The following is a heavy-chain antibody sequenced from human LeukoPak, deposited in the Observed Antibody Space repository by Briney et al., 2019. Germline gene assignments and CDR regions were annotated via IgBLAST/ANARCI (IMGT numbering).Heavy chain of an antibody. CDR2: IYYSGST. CDR1: GGSIGSYY. J-gene: IGHJ4*02. V-gene: IGHV4-59*01. D-gene: IGHD4-17*01. CDR3: ASGYYGTRTLAFDY. Sequence: SETLSLTCTVSGGSIGSYYWSWIRQPPGKGLEWIGYIYYSGSTNYNPSLKSRVIISVDTSKNQFSLKLSSVTAADTAVYYCASGYYGTRTLAFDYWGQGTLVTVSS.